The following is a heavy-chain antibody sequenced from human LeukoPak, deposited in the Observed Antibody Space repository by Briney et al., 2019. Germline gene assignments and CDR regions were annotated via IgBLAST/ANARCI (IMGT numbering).Heavy chain of an antibody. D-gene: IGHD6-19*01. CDR1: GFTFTSSA. CDR3: AASGSSGWYYPNY. CDR2: IVVGSGNT. J-gene: IGHJ4*02. Sequence: SVKVSCKASGFTFTSSAVQWVRQARGQRLEWIGWIVVGSGNTNCAQKFQERVTITRDMSTSTAYMELSSLRSEDTAVYYCAASGSSGWYYPNYWGQGTLVTVSS. V-gene: IGHV1-58*01.